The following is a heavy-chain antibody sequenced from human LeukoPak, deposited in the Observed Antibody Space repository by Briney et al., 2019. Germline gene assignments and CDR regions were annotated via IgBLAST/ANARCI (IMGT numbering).Heavy chain of an antibody. V-gene: IGHV4-34*01. CDR1: GGSFSGYY. J-gene: IGHJ4*02. Sequence: SETLSLTCAVYGGSFSGYYWSWLRQPPGKGPEWIGEINHSGSTNYNPSLKSRVTISVDTSKNQFSLKLSSVTAADTAVYYCARGPRSQWLVYYYWGQGTLVTVSS. CDR3: ARGPRSQWLVYYY. D-gene: IGHD6-19*01. CDR2: INHSGST.